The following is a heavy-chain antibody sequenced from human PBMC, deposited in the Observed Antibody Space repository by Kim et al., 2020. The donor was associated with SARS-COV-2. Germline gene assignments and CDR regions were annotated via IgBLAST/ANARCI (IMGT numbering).Heavy chain of an antibody. Sequence: ASVKVSCKASGYTFTGYYMHWVRQAPGQGLEWMGWINPNSGGTNYAQKFQGRVTMTRDTSISTAYMELSRLRSDDTAEYYCAIWFVDLDPRPQYLMDVWGQGTTVTLSS. D-gene: IGHD3-10*01. J-gene: IGHJ6*02. V-gene: IGHV1-2*02. CDR3: AIWFVDLDPRPQYLMDV. CDR2: INPNSGGT. CDR1: GYTFTGYY.